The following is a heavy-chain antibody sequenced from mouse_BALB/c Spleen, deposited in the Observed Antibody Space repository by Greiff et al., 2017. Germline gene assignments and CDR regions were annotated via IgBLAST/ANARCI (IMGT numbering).Heavy chain of an antibody. V-gene: IGHV5-12-2*01. Sequence: EVHLVESGGGLVQPGGSLKLSCAASGFTFSSYTMSWVRQTPEKRLEWVAYISNGGGSTYYPDTVKGRFTISRDNAKNTLYLQMSSLKSEDTAMYYCARWGGNYGYDYAMDYWGQGTSVTVSS. CDR2: ISNGGGST. D-gene: IGHD1-2*01. J-gene: IGHJ4*01. CDR3: ARWGGNYGYDYAMDY. CDR1: GFTFSSYT.